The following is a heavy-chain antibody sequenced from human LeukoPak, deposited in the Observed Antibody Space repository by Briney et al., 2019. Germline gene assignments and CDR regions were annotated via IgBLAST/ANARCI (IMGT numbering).Heavy chain of an antibody. CDR1: GFIFSSYA. V-gene: IGHV3-23*01. CDR3: AKDSQWLAYYYFDY. D-gene: IGHD6-19*01. Sequence: PGGSLRLSCAASGFIFSSYAMSWVRQAPGKGLEWVSGISGSGESTYYANSVEGRFSIDRDNSKNTLYLQLSSLRAEDTAIYYCAKDSQWLAYYYFDYWGQGIVVSVSS. J-gene: IGHJ4*02. CDR2: ISGSGEST.